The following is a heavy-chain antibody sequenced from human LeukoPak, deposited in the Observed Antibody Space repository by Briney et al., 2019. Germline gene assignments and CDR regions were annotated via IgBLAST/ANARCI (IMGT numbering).Heavy chain of an antibody. CDR2: TTHSGST. D-gene: IGHD3-10*01. V-gene: IGHV4-34*01. J-gene: IGHJ4*02. CDR3: ARGPAYSWLRSGSVRFFDF. CDR1: NYTMNSGYY. Sequence: SETLSLTCKVSNYTMNSGYYWSWIRQTPGNGLEWIGETTHSGSTDYSPSLKSRVSVSVDTSKNQFSLRLTSVTAADTAVYYCARGPAYSWLRSGSVRFFDFWGQGVLVTVSS.